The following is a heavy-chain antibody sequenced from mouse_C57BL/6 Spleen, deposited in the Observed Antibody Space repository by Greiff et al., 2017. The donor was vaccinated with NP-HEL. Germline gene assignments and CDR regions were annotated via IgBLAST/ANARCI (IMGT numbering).Heavy chain of an antibody. CDR2: ISNLAYSI. D-gene: IGHD1-1*01. V-gene: IGHV5-15*01. CDR3: AREVTTAVEGYFDV. J-gene: IGHJ1*03. Sequence: EVQGVESGGGLVQPGGSLKLSCAASGLTFSDYGMAWVRQAPRKGPEWVAFISNLAYSIYYADTVTGRFTISRENAKNTLYLEMSRLRSEDTAMDYCAREVTTAVEGYFDVWGTGTTVTVSS. CDR1: GLTFSDYG.